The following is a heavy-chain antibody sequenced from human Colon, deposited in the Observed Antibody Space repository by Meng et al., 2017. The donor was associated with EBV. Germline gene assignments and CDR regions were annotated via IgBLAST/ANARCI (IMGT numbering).Heavy chain of an antibody. D-gene: IGHD3-22*01. Sequence: EVQLVESGGGLVQPGGSLRRSCAASGFTFSSYWMHWVRQAPGKGLVWVSRISKDGSITNYADSVRGRFTMSRDNAKNTLYLQMNSLRAEDTAVYYCAKDLNYDASDSWGQGTLVTVS. J-gene: IGHJ4*02. CDR2: ISKDGSIT. V-gene: IGHV3-74*01. CDR1: GFTFSSYW. CDR3: AKDLNYDASDS.